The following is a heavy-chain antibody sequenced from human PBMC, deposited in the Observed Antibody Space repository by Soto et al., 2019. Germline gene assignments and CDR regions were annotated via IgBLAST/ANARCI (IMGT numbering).Heavy chain of an antibody. J-gene: IGHJ4*02. V-gene: IGHV4-39*01. D-gene: IGHD3-10*01. CDR2: IFYSGST. CDR3: ARRYGWLYFDY. Sequence: PSEPLSLTCTVSGDSISSSNYFWGWIRQPPGKGLEWIGTIFYSGSTYYNPSLKSRVTISVDTSKNQFSLKLTSLTAADTALYYCARRYGWLYFDYWGQGSLVTVSS. CDR1: GDSISSSNYF.